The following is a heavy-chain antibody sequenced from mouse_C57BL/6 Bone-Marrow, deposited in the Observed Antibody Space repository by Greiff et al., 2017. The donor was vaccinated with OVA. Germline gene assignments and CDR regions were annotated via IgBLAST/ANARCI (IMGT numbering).Heavy chain of an antibody. V-gene: IGHV5-17*01. CDR1: GFTFSDYG. D-gene: IGHD2-2*01. CDR2: ISSGSSTI. Sequence: EVHLVESGGGLVKPGGSLKLSCAASGFTFSDYGMHWVRQAPEKGLEWVAYISSGSSTIYYADTVKGRFTISRDNAKNTLFLQMTSLRSEDTAMYYCARRLWLRRRTFNAMDYWGQGTSVTVSS. CDR3: ARRLWLRRRTFNAMDY. J-gene: IGHJ4*01.